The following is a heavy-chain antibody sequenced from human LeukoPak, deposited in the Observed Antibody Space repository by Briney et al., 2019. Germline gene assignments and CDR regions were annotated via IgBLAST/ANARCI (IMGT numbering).Heavy chain of an antibody. CDR1: GGPFSGYY. Sequence: SETLSLTCAVYGGPFSGYYWKWIRQSPGKGLEWIGEINHSGSTNYNPSLKSRVTISVDTSKNQFSLKLSSVTAADAAVYYCARWQLWSSHYYYYMDVWGKGTTVTVSS. CDR2: INHSGST. J-gene: IGHJ6*03. D-gene: IGHD5-18*01. V-gene: IGHV4-34*01. CDR3: ARWQLWSSHYYYYMDV.